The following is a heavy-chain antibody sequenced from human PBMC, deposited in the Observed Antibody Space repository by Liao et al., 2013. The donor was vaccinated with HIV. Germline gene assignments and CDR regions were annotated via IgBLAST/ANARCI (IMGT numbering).Heavy chain of an antibody. CDR1: GGSSSSGSYY. V-gene: IGHV4-61*02. J-gene: IGHJ6*03. CDR2: IYNSGNT. CDR3: ARTDHYYYYMDV. Sequence: QVQLQESGPGLVRPSQTLSLTCSVSGGSSSSGSYYWSWIRQPAGKGLEWIGRIYNSGNTNHNPSLKSRVTISADTSKNQFSLKLSSVTAADTAVYYCARTDHYYYYMDVWGKGTTVTVSS.